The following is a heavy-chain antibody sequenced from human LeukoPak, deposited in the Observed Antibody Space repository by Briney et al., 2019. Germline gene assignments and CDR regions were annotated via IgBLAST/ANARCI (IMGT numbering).Heavy chain of an antibody. CDR3: AREAPTFDY. V-gene: IGHV3-23*01. CDR1: GFTFSSYA. Sequence: PGGSLRLSCAASGFTFSSYAMGWVRQAPGKGLEWVSIISGSGGTTHYADSVKGRFAISRDNSRNTLYLQMNSLRAGDTAIYYCAREAPTFDYWGQGTLVTVSS. J-gene: IGHJ4*02. CDR2: ISGSGGTT.